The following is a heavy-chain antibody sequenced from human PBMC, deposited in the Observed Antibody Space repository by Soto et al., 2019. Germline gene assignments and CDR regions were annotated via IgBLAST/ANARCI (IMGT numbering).Heavy chain of an antibody. D-gene: IGHD3-10*01. J-gene: IGHJ4*02. CDR1: PGSIYDYY. CDR2: IYYSGST. CDR3: ARVRLLGPTSVLITIFDY. V-gene: IGHV4-30-4*01. Sequence: LSLTCNVFPGSIYDYYWSWIRQPPGKGLEWIGYIYYSGSTYYNPSLKSRVTISVDTSKNQFSLKLSSVTAADTAVYYCARVRLLGPTSVLITIFDYWGQGTLVTVSS.